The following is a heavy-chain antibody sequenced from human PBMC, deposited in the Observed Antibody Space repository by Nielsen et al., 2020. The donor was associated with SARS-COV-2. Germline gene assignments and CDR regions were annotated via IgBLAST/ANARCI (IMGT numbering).Heavy chain of an antibody. V-gene: IGHV1-69*06. D-gene: IGHD2-15*01. J-gene: IGHJ6*02. CDR2: IVPLFGSA. CDR3: ARVECSGSTCNYYYGMDV. CDR1: GYTFTDYY. Sequence: SVKVSCKASGYTFTDYYIHWVRQAPGQGLEWMGGIVPLFGSAKYSQTFQGRVTITADRSTSTAYMEVSSLRSEDTAVYYCARVECSGSTCNYYYGMDVWGQGTTVTV.